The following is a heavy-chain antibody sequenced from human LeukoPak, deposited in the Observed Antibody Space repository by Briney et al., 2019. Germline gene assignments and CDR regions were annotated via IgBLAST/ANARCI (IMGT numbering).Heavy chain of an antibody. V-gene: IGHV4-34*01. CDR3: ARQTLNPYYFGSGSYYGI. J-gene: IGHJ3*02. CDR2: INHSGST. CDR1: GGSFSGYY. Sequence: PSETLSLTCAVYGGSFSGYYWSWIRQPPGKGLEWIGEINHSGSTNYNPSLKSRVTISVDTSKNQFSLKLSSVTAADTAVYYCARQTLNPYYFGSGSYYGIWGQGTMVTVSS. D-gene: IGHD3-10*01.